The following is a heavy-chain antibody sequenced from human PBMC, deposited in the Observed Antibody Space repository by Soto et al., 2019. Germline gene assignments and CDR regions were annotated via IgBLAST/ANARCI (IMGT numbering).Heavy chain of an antibody. CDR1: GFSFSGYN. V-gene: IGHV3-21*01. Sequence: LRLSCSASGFSFSGYNMNWVRQAPGKGLEWVSSISGDSNYIYYADSVQGRFTISRDNAKNSVYLQMNSLRAEDTAVYYCARVVYFDRSAYGLWGQGTMVTVSS. CDR2: ISGDSNYI. J-gene: IGHJ3*01. D-gene: IGHD3-22*01. CDR3: ARVVYFDRSAYGL.